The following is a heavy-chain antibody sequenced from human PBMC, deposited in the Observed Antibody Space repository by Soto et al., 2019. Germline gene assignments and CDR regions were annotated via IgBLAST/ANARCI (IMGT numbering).Heavy chain of an antibody. CDR2: IYYSGST. J-gene: IGHJ6*03. D-gene: IGHD5-12*01. CDR3: ARVRSGYEYYYYYYYMDV. Sequence: SETLSLTCTVSGGSISSYYWSWIRQPPGKGLEWIGYIYYSGSTNYNPSLKSRVPISVDTSKNQFSLKLSSVTAADTAVYYCARVRSGYEYYYYYYYMDVWGKGTTVTVSS. CDR1: GGSISSYY. V-gene: IGHV4-59*01.